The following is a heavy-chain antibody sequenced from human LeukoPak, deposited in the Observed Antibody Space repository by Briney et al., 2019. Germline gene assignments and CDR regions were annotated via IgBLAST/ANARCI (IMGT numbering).Heavy chain of an antibody. CDR1: GGSFSGYY. CDR2: INHSGST. Sequence: SETLSLTCAVYGGSFSGYYWSWIRQPPGKGLEWIGEINHSGSTNYNPSLKSRVTISVDTSKNQFSLKLSSVTAADTAVYYCARGCRSDYCVLTNWGQGTLVTVSS. V-gene: IGHV4-34*01. CDR3: ARGCRSDYCVLTN. J-gene: IGHJ4*02. D-gene: IGHD3-22*01.